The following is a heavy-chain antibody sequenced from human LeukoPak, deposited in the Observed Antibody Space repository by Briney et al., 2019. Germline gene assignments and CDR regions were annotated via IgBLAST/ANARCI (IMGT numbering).Heavy chain of an antibody. CDR3: ARASRDGYSYILDY. V-gene: IGHV1-69*04. CDR2: IIPILGIA. J-gene: IGHJ4*02. CDR1: GGTFSSNA. D-gene: IGHD5-24*01. Sequence: GASVKVSCKASGGTFSSNAISWVRQAPGQGLEWMGRIIPILGIANYAQKFQGRVTITADKSTSTAYMELSSLRSEDTAVYYCARASRDGYSYILDYWGQGTLVTVSS.